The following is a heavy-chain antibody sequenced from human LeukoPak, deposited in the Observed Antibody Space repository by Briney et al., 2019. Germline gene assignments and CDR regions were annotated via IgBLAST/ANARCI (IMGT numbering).Heavy chain of an antibody. V-gene: IGHV1-69*05. CDR3: ARGKHRKYYYDSSGYYYALDY. J-gene: IGHJ4*02. Sequence: EASVKVSCKASGGTFSSYAISWVRQAPGQGLEWMGGIIPIFGTANYAQKFQGRVTITTDESTSTAYMELSSLRSEDTAVYYCARGKHRKYYYDSSGYYYALDYWGQGTLVTVPS. D-gene: IGHD3-22*01. CDR2: IIPIFGTA. CDR1: GGTFSSYA.